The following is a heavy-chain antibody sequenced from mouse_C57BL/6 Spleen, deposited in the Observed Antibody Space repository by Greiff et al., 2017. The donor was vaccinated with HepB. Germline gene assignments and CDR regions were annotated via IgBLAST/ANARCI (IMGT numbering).Heavy chain of an antibody. V-gene: IGHV5-6*01. D-gene: IGHD2-10*01. J-gene: IGHJ2*01. CDR1: GFTFCSYG. CDR3: ARGALLDFDY. CDR2: ISSGGSYT. Sequence: EVQGVESGGDLVKPGGSLKLSCAASGFTFCSYGMSWVRQTPDKRLEWVATISSGGSYTYYPDSVKGRFTISRDNAKNTLYLQMSSLKSEDTAMYYCARGALLDFDYWGQGTTLTVSS.